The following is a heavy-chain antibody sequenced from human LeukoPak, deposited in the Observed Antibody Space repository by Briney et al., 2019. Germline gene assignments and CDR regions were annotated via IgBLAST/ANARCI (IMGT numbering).Heavy chain of an antibody. CDR3: ARLPIYGGNSRDAFDI. CDR2: IYHSGST. D-gene: IGHD4-23*01. CDR1: GYSISSGYY. V-gene: IGHV4-38-2*02. Sequence: SETLSLTCTVSGYSISSGYYWGWIRQPPGKGLERIGRIYHSGSTYYNPSLKSRVTLSVDTSKNQFSLKLSSVTAADTAVYYCARLPIYGGNSRDAFDIWGQGTMVTVSS. J-gene: IGHJ3*02.